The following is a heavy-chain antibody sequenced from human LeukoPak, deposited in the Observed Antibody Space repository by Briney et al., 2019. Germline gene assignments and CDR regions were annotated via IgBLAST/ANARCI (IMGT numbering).Heavy chain of an antibody. CDR1: GGSFSGYY. V-gene: IGHV4-34*01. CDR3: ARGYYDFWSGYPYYYYMDV. CDR2: IYHSGST. Sequence: SETLSLTCAVYGGSFSGYYWSWIRQPPGKGLEWIGEIYHSGSTNYNPSLKSRVTISVDKSKNQFSLKLSSVIAADTAVYYCARGYYDFWSGYPYYYYMDVWGKGTTVTVSS. D-gene: IGHD3-3*01. J-gene: IGHJ6*03.